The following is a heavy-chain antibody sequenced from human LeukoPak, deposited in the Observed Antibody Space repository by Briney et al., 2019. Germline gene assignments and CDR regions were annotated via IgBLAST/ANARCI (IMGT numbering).Heavy chain of an antibody. CDR3: ARGPYYFDDSGYFY. CDR1: GGSFSGYF. J-gene: IGHJ4*02. Sequence: TSETLSLTCRAYGGSFSGYFWSWFRQPPGKGLEWIGEIDYHGSTSYNPPLNSRVTISVDTSENQFSLKLTSVTAADTGVYYCARGPYYFDDSGYFYWGQGTLVAVSS. CDR2: IDYHGST. V-gene: IGHV4-34*01. D-gene: IGHD3-22*01.